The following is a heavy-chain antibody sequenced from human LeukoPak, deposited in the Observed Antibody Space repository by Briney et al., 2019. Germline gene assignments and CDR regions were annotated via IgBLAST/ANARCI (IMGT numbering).Heavy chain of an antibody. D-gene: IGHD3-22*01. CDR2: IFHNGSS. Sequence: SETLSLTCAVSGDSSSNTNWWSWVRQPPGRGLEWIGEIFHNGSSNSNPSLKSRVTISLDGSKNHLSLRLASVTAADTAMFYCARVEKRVGYDRGGRQSWRAFDIWGQGTMVTVSS. CDR1: GDSSSNTNW. CDR3: ARVEKRVGYDRGGRQSWRAFDI. V-gene: IGHV4-4*02. J-gene: IGHJ3*02.